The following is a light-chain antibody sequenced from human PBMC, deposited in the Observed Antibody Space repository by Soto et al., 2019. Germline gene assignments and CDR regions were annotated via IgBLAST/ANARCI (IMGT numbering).Light chain of an antibody. CDR1: SSNIGSNY. J-gene: IGLJ3*02. V-gene: IGLV1-51*01. Sequence: QSVLTQPPSVSATPGQKVTISCSGSSSNIGSNYASWYQQLPGTAPKLLIYDNNKRPSGVPDRFSGSKSGTSATLGITGLQTGDESDYYCGTWDSSLSAAVFGGGTKVTVL. CDR3: GTWDSSLSAAV. CDR2: DNN.